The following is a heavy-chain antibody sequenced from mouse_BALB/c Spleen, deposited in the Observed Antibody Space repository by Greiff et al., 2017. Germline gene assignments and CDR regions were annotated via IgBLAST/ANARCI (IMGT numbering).Heavy chain of an antibody. CDR3: ARDGMDHGNPAY. D-gene: IGHD2-1*01. V-gene: IGHV5-4*02. Sequence: EVKLMESGGGLVKPGGSLKLSCAASGFTFSDYYMYWVRQTPEKRLEWVATISDGGSYTYYPDSVKGRFTISRDNAKNNLYLQMSSLKSEDTAMYYCARDGMDHGNPAYWGQGTLVTVSA. CDR1: GFTFSDYY. J-gene: IGHJ3*01. CDR2: ISDGGSYT.